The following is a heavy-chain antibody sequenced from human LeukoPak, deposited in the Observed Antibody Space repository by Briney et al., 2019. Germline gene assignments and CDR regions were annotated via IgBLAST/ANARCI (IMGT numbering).Heavy chain of an antibody. V-gene: IGHV4-39*07. Sequence: SETLSLTCTVSGGSISSSSYYWGWIRQPPGKGLEWIGSIYYSGSTYYNPSLKSRVTISVDTSKNQFSLKLSSVTAADTAVYYCARIGGYSYALNWGQGTLVTVSS. CDR3: ARIGGYSYALN. CDR2: IYYSGST. D-gene: IGHD5-18*01. J-gene: IGHJ4*02. CDR1: GGSISSSSYY.